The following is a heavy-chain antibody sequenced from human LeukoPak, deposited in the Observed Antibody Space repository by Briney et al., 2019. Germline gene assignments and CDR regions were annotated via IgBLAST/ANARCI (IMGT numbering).Heavy chain of an antibody. J-gene: IGHJ4*02. CDR1: GGSISSGSYY. V-gene: IGHV4-61*02. CDR2: IYTSGST. D-gene: IGHD2-21*02. CDR3: ASYAEHIVVVTAIPPYYFDY. Sequence: PSQTLSLTCTVSGGSISSGSYYWSWIRQPAGKGLEWIGRIYTSGSTNYNPSLKSRVTISVDTSKNQFSLKLSSVTAADTAVYYCASYAEHIVVVTAIPPYYFDYWGQGTLVTVSS.